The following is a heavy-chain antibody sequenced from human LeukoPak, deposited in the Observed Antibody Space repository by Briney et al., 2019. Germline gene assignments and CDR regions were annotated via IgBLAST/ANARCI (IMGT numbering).Heavy chain of an antibody. V-gene: IGHV3-53*01. J-gene: IGHJ4*02. D-gene: IGHD2/OR15-2a*01. Sequence: GGSLRLSCAASVFTVSSYFVCCVRQAPGKGLEWVSLTYSSGTTDYADSVKGRFTVSRDNSKNTVYLQMNSLRAEDTAMYYCARDDVPVIWGQGTLVTVFS. CDR2: TYSSGTT. CDR3: ARDDVPVI. CDR1: VFTVSSYF.